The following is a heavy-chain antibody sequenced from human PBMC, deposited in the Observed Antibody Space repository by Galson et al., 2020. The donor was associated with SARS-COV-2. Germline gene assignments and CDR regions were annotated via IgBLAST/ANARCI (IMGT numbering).Heavy chain of an antibody. D-gene: IGHD5-12*01. CDR2: IYYSGST. CDR3: ARYGGLRYSGYVYFDY. V-gene: IGHV4-31*03. J-gene: IGHJ4*02. CDR1: GGSISSGGYY. Sequence: SETLSLTCTVSGGSISSGGYYWSWIRQHPGKGLEWIGYIYYSGSTYYNPSLKSRVTISVDTSKNQCSLKLSSVTAADTAVYYCARYGGLRYSGYVYFDYWGQGTLVTVSS.